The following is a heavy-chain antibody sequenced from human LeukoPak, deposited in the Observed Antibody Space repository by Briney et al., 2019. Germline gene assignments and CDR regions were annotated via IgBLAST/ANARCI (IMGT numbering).Heavy chain of an antibody. V-gene: IGHV4-39*07. Sequence: SETLSLTCTVSGGSISSSSYYWGWTRQPPGKGLEWIGSIYYSGSTYYNPSLKSRVTISVDTSKNQFSLKLSSVTAADTAVYYCAREIIAARPDAFDIWGQGTMVTVSS. CDR2: IYYSGST. CDR1: GGSISSSSYY. D-gene: IGHD6-6*01. J-gene: IGHJ3*02. CDR3: AREIIAARPDAFDI.